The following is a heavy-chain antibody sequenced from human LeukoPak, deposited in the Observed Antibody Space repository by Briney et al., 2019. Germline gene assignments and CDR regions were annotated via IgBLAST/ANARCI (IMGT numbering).Heavy chain of an antibody. CDR2: ISSSGSTI. CDR3: ASREAYYDFWSGYDY. D-gene: IGHD3-3*01. J-gene: IGHJ4*02. Sequence: GGSLRLSCAASGFTFSDYYMSWIRQAPGKGPEWVSYISSSGSTIYYADSVKGRFTISRDNAKNSLYLQMNSLRAEDTAVYYCASREAYYDFWSGYDYWGQGTLVTVSS. CDR1: GFTFSDYY. V-gene: IGHV3-11*01.